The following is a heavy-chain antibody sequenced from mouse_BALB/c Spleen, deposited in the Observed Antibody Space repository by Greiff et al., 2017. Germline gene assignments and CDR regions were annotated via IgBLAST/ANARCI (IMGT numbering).Heavy chain of an antibody. D-gene: IGHD2-1*01. Sequence: VQLVESGAELVRPGTSVKVSCKASGYAFTNYLIEWVKQRPGQGLEWIGVINPGSGGTNYNEKFKGKATLTADKSSSTAYMQLSSLTSDDSAVYFCARSDGNFAWFAYWGQGTLVTVSA. CDR1: GYAFTNYL. CDR2: INPGSGGT. CDR3: ARSDGNFAWFAY. V-gene: IGHV1-54*01. J-gene: IGHJ3*01.